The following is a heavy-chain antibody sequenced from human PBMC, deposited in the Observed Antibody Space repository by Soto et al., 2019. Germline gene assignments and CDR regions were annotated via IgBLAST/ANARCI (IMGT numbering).Heavy chain of an antibody. Sequence: GGSLRLSCAASGFTFSNYAMHWVRQAPGKGLEWVAVISYDGSNKYSQKFQGRVTITRDTSASTAYMELSSLRSEDTAVYYCARSIVVVTALDYWGQGTLVTVSS. CDR2: ISYDGSNK. D-gene: IGHD2-21*02. CDR3: ARSIVVVTALDY. CDR1: GFTFSNYA. J-gene: IGHJ4*02. V-gene: IGHV3-30-3*01.